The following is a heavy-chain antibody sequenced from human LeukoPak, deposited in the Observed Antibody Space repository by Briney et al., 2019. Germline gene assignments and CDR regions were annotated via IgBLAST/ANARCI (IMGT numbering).Heavy chain of an antibody. J-gene: IGHJ6*02. CDR1: GFTFTDFY. V-gene: IGHV3-11*05. CDR3: ARGAYGDYPGV. Sequence: PGGSLRLSCAASGFTFTDFYMNWIRQAPGKGPEWISFIGSSSTHTNYADSVKGRFTISRDNAKNSLFLQINSLRAEDTAVYYCARGAYGDYPGVWGQGTTVTVSS. D-gene: IGHD4-17*01. CDR2: IGSSSTHT.